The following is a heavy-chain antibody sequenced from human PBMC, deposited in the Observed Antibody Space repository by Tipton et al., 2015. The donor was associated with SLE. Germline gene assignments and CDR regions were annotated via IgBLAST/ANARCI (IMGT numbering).Heavy chain of an antibody. V-gene: IGHV4-4*07. J-gene: IGHJ5*02. CDR3: ARGRLFASGWPWDWFDP. CDR2: IYSSGST. D-gene: IGHD6-19*01. Sequence: TLSLTCNVSGGSINKYYWNWIRQPAGKGLEWIGRIYSSGSTDYTPSLRSRVTMSVDTSRNQFSLKLSSVTAADTAVYYCARGRLFASGWPWDWFDPWGQGTLVTVSS. CDR1: GGSINKYY.